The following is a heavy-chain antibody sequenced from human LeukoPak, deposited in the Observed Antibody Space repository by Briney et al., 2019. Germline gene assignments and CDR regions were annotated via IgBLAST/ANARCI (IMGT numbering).Heavy chain of an antibody. CDR2: ISYDGSNK. V-gene: IGHV3-30*18. Sequence: GGSLRLSCAASGFTFSSYGMHWVRQAPGKGLEWVAVISYDGSNKYYADSVKGRFTISRDNSKNTLYLQMNSLRAEDTAVYYCAKDLSPVGLYCSGGSCWGLNYWGQGTLVTVSS. CDR1: GFTFSSYG. D-gene: IGHD2-15*01. J-gene: IGHJ4*02. CDR3: AKDLSPVGLYCSGGSCWGLNY.